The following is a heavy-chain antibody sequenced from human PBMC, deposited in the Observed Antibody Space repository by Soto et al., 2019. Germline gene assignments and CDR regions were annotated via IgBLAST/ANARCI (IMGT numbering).Heavy chain of an antibody. J-gene: IGHJ4*02. CDR3: VKGFGNYWGLDY. CDR2: ISYDGSSK. D-gene: IGHD1-26*01. V-gene: IGHV3-30*18. Sequence: QVQLVESGGGVVQPGRSLRLSCAASGFSFINYGMNWLRQAPGKGLEWVAFISYDGSSKFYADPMKGRHTISRDNSKNTLYLQMNSLRAEDTAVYYCVKGFGNYWGLDYWGQGTLVTVSS. CDR1: GFSFINYG.